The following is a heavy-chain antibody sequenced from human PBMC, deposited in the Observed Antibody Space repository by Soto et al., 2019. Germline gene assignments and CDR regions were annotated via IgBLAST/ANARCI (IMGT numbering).Heavy chain of an antibody. CDR2: ISYDGSNK. Sequence: GGALRLSCAASGFTFSCYVMHWVRQSPGKGLEWVAVISYDGSNKYYADSVKGRFTISRDNSKNTLYLQMNSLRAEDTAVYYCAKLSVRYCSSTSCHKKNGMDVWGQGTTVTVSS. D-gene: IGHD2-2*02. J-gene: IGHJ6*02. CDR3: AKLSVRYCSSTSCHKKNGMDV. V-gene: IGHV3-30*18. CDR1: GFTFSCYV.